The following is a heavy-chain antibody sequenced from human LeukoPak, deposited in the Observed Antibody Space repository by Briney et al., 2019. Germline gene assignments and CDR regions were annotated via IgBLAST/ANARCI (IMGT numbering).Heavy chain of an antibody. J-gene: IGHJ4*02. CDR2: ISSNGGST. CDR1: GFTFSSYA. V-gene: IGHV3-64*01. Sequence: GGSLRLSCAASGFTFSSYAMHWVRQAPGKGLEYVSAISSNGGSTYYANSVKGRFTISRDNSKNTLYLQMGSLRAEDMAVYYCARGGLGELLSRREFDYWGQGTLVTVSS. CDR3: ARGGLGELLSRREFDY. D-gene: IGHD1-26*01.